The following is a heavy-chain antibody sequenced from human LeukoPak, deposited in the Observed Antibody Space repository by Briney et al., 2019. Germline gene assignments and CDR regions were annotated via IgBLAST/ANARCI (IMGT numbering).Heavy chain of an antibody. J-gene: IGHJ4*02. V-gene: IGHV3-23*01. CDR1: GFTFSSYA. CDR2: ISGSGGST. D-gene: IGHD1-26*01. Sequence: GGSLSLSCAASGFTFSSYAMSWVRPAPGKGLEWVSAISGSGGSTYYADSVKGRFTISRDNSKNTLYLQMNSLRAEDTAVYYCAKARGVGATKGFDYWGQGTLVTVSS. CDR3: AKARGVGATKGFDY.